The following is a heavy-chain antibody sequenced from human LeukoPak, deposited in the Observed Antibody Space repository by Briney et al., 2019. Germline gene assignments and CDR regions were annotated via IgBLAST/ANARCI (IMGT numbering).Heavy chain of an antibody. Sequence: GGSLRLSCAASGFAFRNYYMDWIRQAPGKGLEWVAYISNSGTIIYYAESVKGRFTISRDNAKNSLYLQMNILRAEDTAVFYCLSGPGHCGQGTLVTVSS. CDR3: LSGPGH. CDR2: ISNSGTII. J-gene: IGHJ4*02. CDR1: GFAFRNYY. V-gene: IGHV3-11*04.